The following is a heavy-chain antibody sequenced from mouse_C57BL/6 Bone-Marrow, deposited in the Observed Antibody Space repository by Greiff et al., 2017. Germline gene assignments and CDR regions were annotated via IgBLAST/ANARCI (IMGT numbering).Heavy chain of an antibody. CDR2: IYPGGGYT. CDR1: GYTFTNYW. V-gene: IGHV1-63*01. J-gene: IGHJ2*01. CDR3: ARETTGGDFDY. Sequence: VKLQESGAELVRPGTSVKMSCKASGYTFTNYWIGWAKQRPGHGLEWIGDIYPGGGYTNYNEKFKGKATLTADKSSSTAYMQFSSLTSEDSAIYYCARETTGGDFDYWGQGTTLTVSS. D-gene: IGHD1-1*01.